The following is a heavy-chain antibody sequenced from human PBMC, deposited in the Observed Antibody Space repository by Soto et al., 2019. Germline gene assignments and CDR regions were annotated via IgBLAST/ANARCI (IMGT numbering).Heavy chain of an antibody. J-gene: IGHJ3*02. CDR2: INPNSGGT. Sequence: ASVKVSCKASGYTFTGYYMHWVRQAPGQGLEWMGWINPNSGGTNYAQKFQGWVTMTRDTSISTAYMELSRLRSDDTAVYYCARALVAATGAFDIWGQGTMVTVSS. D-gene: IGHD2-15*01. CDR3: ARALVAATGAFDI. V-gene: IGHV1-2*04. CDR1: GYTFTGYY.